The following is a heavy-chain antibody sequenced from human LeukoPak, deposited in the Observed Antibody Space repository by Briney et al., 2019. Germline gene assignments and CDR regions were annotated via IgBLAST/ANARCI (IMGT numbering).Heavy chain of an antibody. CDR2: ISSSSSTI. D-gene: IGHD2-2*02. V-gene: IGHV3-48*01. CDR3: ARDGPYCSSTSCYTTRWPDAFDI. CDR1: GFTFSSYS. Sequence: GGSLRLSCATSGFTFSSYSMNWVRQAPGKGLEWVSYISSSSSTIYYADSVKGRFTISRDNAKNSLYLQMNSLRAEDTAVYYCARDGPYCSSTSCYTTRWPDAFDIWGQGTMVTVSS. J-gene: IGHJ3*02.